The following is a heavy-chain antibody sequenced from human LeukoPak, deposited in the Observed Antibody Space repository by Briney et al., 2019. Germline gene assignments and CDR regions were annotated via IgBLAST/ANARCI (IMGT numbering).Heavy chain of an antibody. CDR1: GFTFSSYW. D-gene: IGHD3-10*01. CDR2: INQDGSEK. J-gene: IGHJ4*02. Sequence: GESLRLSCAASGFTFSSYWMNWVRLAPGKGLEWVANINQDGSEKYFVDSVKGRFTISRDNAKNSLYLQMNSLRAEDTAVYYCARGFGGFDYGGQGTLVTVSS. CDR3: ARGFGGFDY. V-gene: IGHV3-7*04.